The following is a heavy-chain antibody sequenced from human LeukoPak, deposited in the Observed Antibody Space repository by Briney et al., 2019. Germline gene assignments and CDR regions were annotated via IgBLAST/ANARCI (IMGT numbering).Heavy chain of an antibody. CDR1: GYTFTGYY. V-gene: IGHV1-2*02. D-gene: IGHD3-9*01. CDR2: INPNSGGT. CDR3: ARDLHDILTGYYFDH. Sequence: ASVKVSCKASGYTFTGYYMHWVRQAPGQGLEWMGWINPNSGGTNYAQKFQGRVTMTRDTSISTAYMELSRLRSDDTAVYYCARDLHDILTGYYFDHWGQGTLVTVSS. J-gene: IGHJ4*02.